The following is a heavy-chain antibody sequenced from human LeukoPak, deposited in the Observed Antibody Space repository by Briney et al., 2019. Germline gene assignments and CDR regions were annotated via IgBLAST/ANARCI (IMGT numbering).Heavy chain of an antibody. V-gene: IGHV3-33*06. CDR2: IWYDGSNK. Sequence: PGGSLRLSCAASGFTFSSYGMHWVRQAPGKGLEWVAVIWYDGSNKYYADSVKGRFTISRDNSKNTLYLQMNSLRAEDTAVYYCAKDQGNIGLATPDAFDIWGQGTMVTVSS. D-gene: IGHD3-10*01. J-gene: IGHJ3*02. CDR3: AKDQGNIGLATPDAFDI. CDR1: GFTFSSYG.